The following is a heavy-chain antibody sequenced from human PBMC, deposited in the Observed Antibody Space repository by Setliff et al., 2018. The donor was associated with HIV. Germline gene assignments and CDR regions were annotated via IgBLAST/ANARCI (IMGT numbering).Heavy chain of an antibody. CDR3: ARAINKAFDI. CDR1: GGSFSGYY. V-gene: IGHV4-34*01. J-gene: IGHJ3*02. Sequence: SETLSLTCAVYGGSFSGYYWSWIRQPPGKGLEWIGEINHSGSTNYNPSLKSRVTISVDKSKNQFSLKLSSVTAADTAVYYCARAINKAFDIWGQGTMVTVSS. CDR2: INHSGST.